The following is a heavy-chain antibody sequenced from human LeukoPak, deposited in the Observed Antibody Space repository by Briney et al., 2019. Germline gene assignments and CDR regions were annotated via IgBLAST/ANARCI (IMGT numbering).Heavy chain of an antibody. J-gene: IGHJ6*03. V-gene: IGHV3-48*04. CDR3: ARIRVTATYYYYYYMDV. CDR1: GFTFSSYS. Sequence: GGSLRLSCAASGFTFSSYSMNWVRQAPGKGLEWVSYISSSGSTIYYADSVKGRFTISRDNAKNSLYLQMNSLRAEDTAVYYCARIRVTATYYYYYYMDVWGKGTTVTISS. D-gene: IGHD2-21*02. CDR2: ISSSGSTI.